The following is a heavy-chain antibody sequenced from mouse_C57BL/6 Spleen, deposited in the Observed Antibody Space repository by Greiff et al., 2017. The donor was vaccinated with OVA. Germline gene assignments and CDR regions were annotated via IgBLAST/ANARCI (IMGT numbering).Heavy chain of an antibody. Sequence: VQLQQSGPGLVKPSQSLSITCTVSGFSFTSYGVHWVRQSPGKGLEWLGVIWSGGSTDYNAAFISRLSISKDNSNSQFIYIMNSLQADDTAIYYCATHDGYCAWYAMDYWGQGTSVTVSS. V-gene: IGHV2-2*01. CDR2: IWSGGST. D-gene: IGHD2-3*01. J-gene: IGHJ4*01. CDR1: GFSFTSYG. CDR3: ATHDGYCAWYAMDY.